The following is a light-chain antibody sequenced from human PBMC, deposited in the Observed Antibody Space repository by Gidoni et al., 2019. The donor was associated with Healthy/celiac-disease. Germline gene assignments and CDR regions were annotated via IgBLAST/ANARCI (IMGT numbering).Light chain of an antibody. CDR1: SSDVGNYNL. V-gene: IGLV2-23*01. CDR3: CSYASSSTFNWV. CDR2: EGS. J-gene: IGLJ3*02. Sequence: QSALTQPASVSGSPGQSITISCTGTSSDVGNYNLVSLYQQHPGKAPKLMIYEGSKRPSGVSNRFSGSKSGNTASLTISGLQAEDEADYYCCSYASSSTFNWVFGGGTKLTVL.